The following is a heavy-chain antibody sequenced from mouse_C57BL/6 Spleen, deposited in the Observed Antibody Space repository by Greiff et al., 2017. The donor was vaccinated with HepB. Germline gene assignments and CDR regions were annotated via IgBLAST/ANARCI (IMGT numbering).Heavy chain of an antibody. J-gene: IGHJ4*01. V-gene: IGHV1-52*01. CDR3: ARESGYYAIDY. CDR2: IDPSDSET. CDR1: GYTFTSYW. D-gene: IGHD1-3*01. Sequence: QVQLQQPGAELVRPGSSVKLSCKASGYTFTSYWMHWVKQRPIQGLEWIGNIDPSDSETHYNQKFKDKATLTVDKSSSTAYMQLSSLTSEDSAVYYCARESGYYAIDYWGQGTSVTVSS.